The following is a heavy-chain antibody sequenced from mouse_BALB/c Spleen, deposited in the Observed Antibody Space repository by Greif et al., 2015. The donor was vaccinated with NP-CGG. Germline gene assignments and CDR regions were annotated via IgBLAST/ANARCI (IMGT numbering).Heavy chain of an antibody. Sequence: EVQLQQSGPGLVKPSQSLSLTCSVTGYSITSGYYWNWIRQFPGNKLEWMGYISYDGSNNYNPSLKNRISITRDTSKNQFFLKLNSVTTEDTATYYCAISAWPYYAMDYWGQGTSVTVSS. CDR2: ISYDGSN. J-gene: IGHJ4*01. CDR3: AISAWPYYAMDY. D-gene: IGHD3-1*01. CDR1: GYSITSGYY. V-gene: IGHV3-6*02.